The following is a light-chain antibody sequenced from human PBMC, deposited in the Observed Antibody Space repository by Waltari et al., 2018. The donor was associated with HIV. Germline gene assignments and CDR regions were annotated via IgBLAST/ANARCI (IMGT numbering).Light chain of an antibody. CDR2: AVS. CDR3: SSFASQGSPM. J-gene: IGLJ3*02. Sequence: QSPLHQPASVSASPGQSITISCTGVSHEVDCYTFVSLYQQHPGKAPQLLIYAVSSRPSGISSRFVGSKSGVTASLTISGLQAEDEAVYFCSSFASQGSPMFGGGTKLTVL. CDR1: SHEVDCYTF. V-gene: IGLV2-14*03.